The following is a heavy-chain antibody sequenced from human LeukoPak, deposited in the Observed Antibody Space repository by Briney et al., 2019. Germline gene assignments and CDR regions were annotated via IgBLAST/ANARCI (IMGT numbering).Heavy chain of an antibody. V-gene: IGHV3-30-3*01. CDR1: RFTFSSHA. CDR3: ARGDTDYAGPPDF. Sequence: GGSLRLSCAASRFTFSSHAMHSVRQAPGKGLERVAVISYGGTNKYYADSVKGRFTISRDNSKKTLYLQMNSLRAEDTAVYYCARGDTDYAGPPDFWGQGTLVTVSS. CDR2: ISYGGTNK. D-gene: IGHD4-17*01. J-gene: IGHJ4*02.